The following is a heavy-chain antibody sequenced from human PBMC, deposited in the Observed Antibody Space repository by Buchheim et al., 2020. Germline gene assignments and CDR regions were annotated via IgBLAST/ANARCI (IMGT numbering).Heavy chain of an antibody. D-gene: IGHD3-22*01. CDR2: IKSDGSRT. CDR1: GFTFSSSW. Sequence: EVQLVESGGDLIQPGGSLRLSCAASGFTFSSSWMHWVRQVPGKGLVWVSSIKSDGSRTTYADSVKGRFTISRDNSKNTLYLQMNSLRAEDTAVYYCARGGSGHYYDSSGYYYALDYWGQGTL. J-gene: IGHJ4*02. V-gene: IGHV3-74*03. CDR3: ARGGSGHYYDSSGYYYALDY.